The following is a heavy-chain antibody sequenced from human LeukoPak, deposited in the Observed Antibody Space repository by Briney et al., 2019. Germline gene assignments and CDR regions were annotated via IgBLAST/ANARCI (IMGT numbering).Heavy chain of an antibody. Sequence: PGGSLRLSCAASGFTVSSNYMSWVRQAPGKGLEWVSVIYSGGSTYYADSVKGRFTISRDNSENTLYLQMNSLRAEDTAVYYCARASTTAPGGYWGQGTLVTVSS. CDR1: GFTVSSNY. D-gene: IGHD4-17*01. V-gene: IGHV3-53*01. CDR3: ARASTTAPGGY. J-gene: IGHJ4*02. CDR2: IYSGGST.